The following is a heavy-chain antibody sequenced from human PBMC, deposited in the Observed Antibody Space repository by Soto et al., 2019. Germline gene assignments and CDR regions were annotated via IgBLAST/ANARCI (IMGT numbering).Heavy chain of an antibody. D-gene: IGHD2-15*01. CDR1: GYSFTIYW. Sequence: GESLKISCNGSGYSFTIYWIGWVRQMPGKGLEWMGIIYPGDSDTRYSPSFQGQVTISADKSISTAYLQWSSLKASDTAMYYCARVRHCSGGSCYSYNWFDPWGQGTLVTVSS. V-gene: IGHV5-51*01. J-gene: IGHJ5*02. CDR2: IYPGDSDT. CDR3: ARVRHCSGGSCYSYNWFDP.